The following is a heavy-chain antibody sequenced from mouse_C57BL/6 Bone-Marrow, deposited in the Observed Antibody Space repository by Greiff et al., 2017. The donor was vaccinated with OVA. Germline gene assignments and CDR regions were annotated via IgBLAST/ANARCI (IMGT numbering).Heavy chain of an antibody. CDR1: GYTFTDYE. Sequence: QVQLQQSGAELVRPGASVTLSCKASGYTFTDYEMHWVKQTPVHGLEWIGAIDPETGGTAYNQKFKGKAILTADKSSSTAYMELRSLTSEDSAVYYCTTGLLQMFWYFDVWGTGTTVTVSS. CDR3: TTGLLQMFWYFDV. J-gene: IGHJ1*03. D-gene: IGHD2-3*01. V-gene: IGHV1-15*01. CDR2: IDPETGGT.